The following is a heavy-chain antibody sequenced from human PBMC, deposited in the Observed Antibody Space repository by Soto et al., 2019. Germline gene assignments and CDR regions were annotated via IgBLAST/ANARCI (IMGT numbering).Heavy chain of an antibody. CDR1: GFTFTSSA. CDR2: ISAYNGNT. Sequence: ASVKVSCKASGFTFTSSAMQWVRQAPGQGLEWMGWISAYNGNTNYAQKLQGRVTMTTDTSTSTAYMELRSLRSDDTAVYYCARSPLLLCFGELLSGAYYYYGMDVWGQGTTVTVSS. J-gene: IGHJ6*02. V-gene: IGHV1-18*01. D-gene: IGHD3-10*01. CDR3: ARSPLLLCFGELLSGAYYYYGMDV.